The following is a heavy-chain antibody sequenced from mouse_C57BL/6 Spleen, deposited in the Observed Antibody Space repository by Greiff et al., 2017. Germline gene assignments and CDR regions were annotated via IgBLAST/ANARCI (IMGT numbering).Heavy chain of an antibody. CDR1: GFNIKDDY. J-gene: IGHJ2*01. D-gene: IGHD1-1*01. CDR2: IDPENGDT. Sequence: VQLQQSGAELVRPGASVKLSCTASGFNIKDDYMHWVKQRPEQGLEWIGWIDPENGDTEYASKFQGKATITADTSSNTAYLQLSSLTSEDTAVYYCTTAHYYGSRGFDYWGQGTTLTVSS. CDR3: TTAHYYGSRGFDY. V-gene: IGHV14-4*01.